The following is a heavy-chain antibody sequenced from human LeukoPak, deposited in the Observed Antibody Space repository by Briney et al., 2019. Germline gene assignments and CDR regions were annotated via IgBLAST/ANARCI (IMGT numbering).Heavy chain of an antibody. CDR3: AKSPYDDIWAGYMPLDYFDY. V-gene: IGHV3-23*01. CDR1: GFTFSSYA. Sequence: GGTLRLSCAASGFTFSSYAMSWVRQPPGKGLEWVSAISGSGGSTYYADSSKGGFTIPRDNSKNTLYLQMNSLRADDTAVYYCAKSPYDDIWAGYMPLDYFDYWGQGTLVTVSS. CDR2: ISGSGGST. J-gene: IGHJ4*02. D-gene: IGHD3-9*01.